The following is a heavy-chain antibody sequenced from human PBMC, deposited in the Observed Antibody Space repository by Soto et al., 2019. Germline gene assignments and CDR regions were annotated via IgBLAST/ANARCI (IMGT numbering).Heavy chain of an antibody. CDR3: ARDLSHYYGSERKKPNSLYX. Sequence: SETLSLTCTVSGGSISSVDYYWSWIRQPPGKGLELIGYIYYSGSNYYNPSLKSRVTISVDTSKNQFSLKLSSVTAADTAVYYCARDLSHYYGSERKKPNSLYXWGHVTPFPVS. J-gene: IGHJ5*02. CDR2: IYYSGSN. V-gene: IGHV4-30-4*01. D-gene: IGHD3-10*01. CDR1: GGSISSVDYY.